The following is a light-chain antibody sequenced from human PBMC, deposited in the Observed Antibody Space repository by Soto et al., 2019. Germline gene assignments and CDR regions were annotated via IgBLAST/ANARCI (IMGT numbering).Light chain of an antibody. V-gene: IGKV1-33*01. CDR2: DAS. J-gene: IGKJ2*01. CDR3: QHFDNLPYT. CDR1: QDITNY. Sequence: DIQMTQSPSSLSASVGDRVTITCQASQDITNYLNWYRQKPGKAPEHLIYDASNSETGVPSRFRGRGSGTDFTFTISSLQPEDIATYYCQHFDNLPYTFGQGTKLEIK.